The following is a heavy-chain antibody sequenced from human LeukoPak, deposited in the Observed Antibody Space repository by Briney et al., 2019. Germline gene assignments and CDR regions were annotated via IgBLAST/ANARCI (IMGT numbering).Heavy chain of an antibody. CDR2: ISSSGSTI. CDR1: GFTFSRYS. Sequence: GGSLRLSCAASGFTFSRYSMNWVRQAPGKGLEWVSYISSSGSTIYYADSVKGRFTISRDNAKNSLYLQMNSLRAEDTAVYYCARYASRATYRTSGYDPAGDYWGQGTLVTVSS. V-gene: IGHV3-48*04. D-gene: IGHD5-12*01. CDR3: ARYASRATYRTSGYDPAGDY. J-gene: IGHJ4*02.